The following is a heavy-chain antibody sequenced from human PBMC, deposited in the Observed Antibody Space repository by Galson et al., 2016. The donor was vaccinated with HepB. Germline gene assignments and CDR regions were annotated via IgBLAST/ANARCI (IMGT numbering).Heavy chain of an antibody. J-gene: IGHJ6*03. CDR1: GFNFTNFA. CDR3: AKAPRASQGSRLQYYYMDV. V-gene: IGHV3-23*01. CDR2: ISVSGIST. Sequence: SLRLSCAASGFNFTNFAMSWIRQAPGKGLEWVSAISVSGISTYYSDSVRGRFTISRDNSKDTLSLQMNSLRAEDSAVYYCAKAPRASQGSRLQYYYMDVWGKGTTVTVSS. D-gene: IGHD4-11*01.